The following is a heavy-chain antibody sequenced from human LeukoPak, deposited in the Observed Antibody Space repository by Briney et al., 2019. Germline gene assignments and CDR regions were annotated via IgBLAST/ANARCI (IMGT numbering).Heavy chain of an antibody. Sequence: ASVKVSCKASGYTFTGYYMHWVRQAPGQGLEWMGWINPNSGGTNYAQKFQGWVTMTRDTSISTAYMELSRLRSDDTAVYYCARDVMLYSSGWYFDYWGQGTLVTVSP. CDR1: GYTFTGYY. CDR3: ARDVMLYSSGWYFDY. CDR2: INPNSGGT. V-gene: IGHV1-2*04. D-gene: IGHD6-19*01. J-gene: IGHJ4*02.